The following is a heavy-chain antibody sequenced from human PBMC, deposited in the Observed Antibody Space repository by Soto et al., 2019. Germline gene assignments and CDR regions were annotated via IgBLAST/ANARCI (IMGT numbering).Heavy chain of an antibody. CDR1: GYTFTSYD. J-gene: IGHJ6*03. CDR2: MNPNSGNT. CDR3: ARIQPGDYYYYYYYMDV. D-gene: IGHD4-17*01. Sequence: ASVKVSCKASGYTFTSYDINWVRQATGQGLEWMGWMNPNSGNTGYAQKFQGRVTMTRNTSISTAYMELSSLRSEDTAVYYCARIQPGDYYYYYYYMDVWGKGTTVTVSS. V-gene: IGHV1-8*01.